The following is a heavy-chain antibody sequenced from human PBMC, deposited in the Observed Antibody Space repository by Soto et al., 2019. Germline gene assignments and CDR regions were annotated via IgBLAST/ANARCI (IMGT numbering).Heavy chain of an antibody. Sequence: GGSLRLSCAASGFTLSGYAMDWVRQAPGKGLEWVSYISSSSSTIYYADSVKGRFTISRDNAKNSLYLQMNSLRDEDTAVYYCARASELVRLFDYYGMDVWGQGTTVTVSS. CDR2: ISSSSSTI. CDR3: ARASELVRLFDYYGMDV. CDR1: GFTLSGYA. J-gene: IGHJ6*02. V-gene: IGHV3-48*02. D-gene: IGHD6-6*01.